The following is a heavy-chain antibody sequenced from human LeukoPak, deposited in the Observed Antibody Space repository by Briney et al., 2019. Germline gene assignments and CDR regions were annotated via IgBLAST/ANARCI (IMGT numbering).Heavy chain of an antibody. D-gene: IGHD5-12*01. Sequence: GRSLRLSCAASGFTFSSYGMHWVRQAPGKGLEWVAVISYDGSNKYYADSVKGRFTISRDNSKNTLYLQMNSLRAEDTAVYYCAKDGYSGYELYYFDYWGQGTLVTVSS. CDR2: ISYDGSNK. J-gene: IGHJ4*02. CDR3: AKDGYSGYELYYFDY. V-gene: IGHV3-30*18. CDR1: GFTFSSYG.